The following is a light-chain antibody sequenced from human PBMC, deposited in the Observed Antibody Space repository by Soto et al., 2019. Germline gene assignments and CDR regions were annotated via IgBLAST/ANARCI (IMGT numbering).Light chain of an antibody. CDR2: GAS. V-gene: IGKV3-15*01. J-gene: IGKJ2*01. CDR1: QSVSSN. Sequence: EIVITQSPATLSVSPGERATLSCRASQSVSSNLAWYQQKPGQAPRLLIYGASTRATGIPARFSGSGSGTEFTLTISSLQSEDFAVYYCQQYNNWPPSDTFGQGTKLEIK. CDR3: QQYNNWPPSDT.